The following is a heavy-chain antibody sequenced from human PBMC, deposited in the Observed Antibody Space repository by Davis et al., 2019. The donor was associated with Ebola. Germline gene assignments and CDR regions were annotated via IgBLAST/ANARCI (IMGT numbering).Heavy chain of an antibody. J-gene: IGHJ6*02. CDR2: ISGSGGST. V-gene: IGHV3-23*01. Sequence: PGGSLRLSCAASGFTFSDYWMHWVRQAPGKGLVWVSAISGSGGSTYYADSVKGRFTISRDNSKNTLYLQMNSLRAEDTAVYYCAKGGIVVVPAAMDYYYYGMDVWGQGTTVTVSS. D-gene: IGHD2-2*01. CDR1: GFTFSDYW. CDR3: AKGGIVVVPAAMDYYYYGMDV.